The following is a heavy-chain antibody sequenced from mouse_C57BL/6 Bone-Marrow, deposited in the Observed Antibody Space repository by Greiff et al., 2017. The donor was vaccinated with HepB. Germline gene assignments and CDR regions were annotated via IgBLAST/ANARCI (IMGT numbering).Heavy chain of an antibody. CDR1: GYSFTSYY. CDR2: IYPGSGNT. V-gene: IGHV1-66*01. D-gene: IGHD2-2*01. CDR3: ARSPGVTTGRGFAY. Sequence: QVQLQQSGPELVKPGASVKISCKASGYSFTSYYIHWVKQRPGQGLEWIGWIYPGSGNTKYNEKFKGKATLTADTSSSTAYMQLSSLTSEDSAVYYCARSPGVTTGRGFAYWGQGTLVTVSA. J-gene: IGHJ3*01.